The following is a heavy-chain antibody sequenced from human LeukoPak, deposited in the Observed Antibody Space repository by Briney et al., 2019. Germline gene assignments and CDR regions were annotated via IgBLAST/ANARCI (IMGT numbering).Heavy chain of an antibody. CDR2: ISGSGSRT. J-gene: IGHJ4*02. D-gene: IGHD6-13*01. CDR1: GFTFSRYI. CDR3: ARDRYSSSWYEYYFDY. Sequence: GGSLRLSCAASGFTFSRYIMGWVRQAPGKGLEWVSGISGSGSRTYYADSVKGRFTISRDNSKNTLYMQMNSLRAEDTAVYYCARDRYSSSWYEYYFDYWGQGTLVTVSS. V-gene: IGHV3-23*01.